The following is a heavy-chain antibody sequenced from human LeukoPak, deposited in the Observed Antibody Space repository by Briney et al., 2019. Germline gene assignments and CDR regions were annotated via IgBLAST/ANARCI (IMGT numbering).Heavy chain of an antibody. V-gene: IGHV3-21*01. CDR3: ARCAQDYNFWSAYRNWFDP. J-gene: IGHJ5*02. CDR1: GFTFSSYS. D-gene: IGHD3-3*01. Sequence: GGSLRLSCAASGFTFSSYSMNWVRQAPGKGLEWVSSISSSNYIYYADSVKGRFTISRDNAKNSLYLQMNSLRAEDTAVYYCARCAQDYNFWSAYRNWFDPWGQGTLVTVSS. CDR2: ISSSNYI.